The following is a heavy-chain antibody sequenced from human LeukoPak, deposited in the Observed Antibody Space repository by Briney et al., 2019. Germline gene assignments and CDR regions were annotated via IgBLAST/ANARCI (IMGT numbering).Heavy chain of an antibody. D-gene: IGHD3-10*01. J-gene: IGHJ6*02. Sequence: GGSLRLSCAASGVTFRDYYMSWIRQAPGKGLEWISYISSRSDYTNYIDSVKGRFTISRDNAKNSLYLQMNSLRADDTAVYYCARSPDYYGSGSSHVDYYYGMDVWGRGTTVTVSS. V-gene: IGHV3-11*03. CDR1: GVTFRDYY. CDR3: ARSPDYYGSGSSHVDYYYGMDV. CDR2: ISSRSDYT.